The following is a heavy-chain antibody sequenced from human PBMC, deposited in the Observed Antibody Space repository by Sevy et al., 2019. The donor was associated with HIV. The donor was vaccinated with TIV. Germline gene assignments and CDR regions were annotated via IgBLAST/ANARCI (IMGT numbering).Heavy chain of an antibody. Sequence: GGSLRLSCAASGFTFSSYGMHWVRQAPGKGLEWVAVIWYDGSNKYYADSVKGRFTISRDNSKNTLYLQMNSLRAEDTAMYYCAKGRYCSGGSCYPRDYYMDVWGKGTTVTVSS. CDR2: IWYDGSNK. CDR1: GFTFSSYG. CDR3: AKGRYCSGGSCYPRDYYMDV. V-gene: IGHV3-33*06. D-gene: IGHD2-15*01. J-gene: IGHJ6*03.